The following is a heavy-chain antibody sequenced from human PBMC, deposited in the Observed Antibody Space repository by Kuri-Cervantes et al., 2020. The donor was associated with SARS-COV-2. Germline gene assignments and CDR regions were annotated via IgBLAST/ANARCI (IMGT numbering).Heavy chain of an antibody. J-gene: IGHJ6*02. CDR1: GFTFSSYG. V-gene: IGHV3-33*08. D-gene: IGHD3-3*01. CDR3: ARAEKRTIFGVVNYYYYGMDV. CDR2: IWYDGSNK. Sequence: GGSLRLSCAASGFTFSSYGMHWVRQAPGKGLEWVAVIWYDGSNKYYADSVKGRFTIPRDNSKNTLYLQMNSLRAEDTAVYYCARAEKRTIFGVVNYYYYGMDVWGQGTTVTVSS.